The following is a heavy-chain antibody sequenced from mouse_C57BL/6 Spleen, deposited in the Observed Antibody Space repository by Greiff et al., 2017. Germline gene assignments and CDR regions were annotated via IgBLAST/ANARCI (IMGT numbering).Heavy chain of an antibody. CDR3: ARRNDGSSPTEV. J-gene: IGHJ1*03. D-gene: IGHD1-1*01. CDR2: IYPGSGST. CDR1: GYTFTSYW. Sequence: QVQLQQPGAELVKPGASVKMSCKASGYTFTSYWITWVKQRPGQGLEWIGDIYPGSGSTNYNEKFKSKATLTVDTSSSTAYMQLSSLTSEDSAVYYCARRNDGSSPTEVWGTGTTVTVSS. V-gene: IGHV1-55*01.